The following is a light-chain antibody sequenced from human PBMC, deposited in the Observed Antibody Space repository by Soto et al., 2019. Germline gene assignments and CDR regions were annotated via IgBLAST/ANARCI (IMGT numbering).Light chain of an antibody. CDR2: AAT. Sequence: EIVLTQSPGTLSLSPGERATLSCRASRSVTFTYLAWYQQKPGQAPRLLIYAATSRATGIPDRFSRSGSGTDFTLTISRLEPEDFAVYYCQQYGSSPTFGQGTKVEIK. CDR3: QQYGSSPT. J-gene: IGKJ1*01. CDR1: RSVTFTY. V-gene: IGKV3-20*01.